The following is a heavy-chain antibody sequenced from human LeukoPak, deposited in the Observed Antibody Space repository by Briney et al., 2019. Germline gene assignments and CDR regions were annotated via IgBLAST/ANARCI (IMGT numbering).Heavy chain of an antibody. D-gene: IGHD6-13*01. CDR2: ISTSSNSI. CDR1: GLTFTGFT. J-gene: IGHJ4*02. Sequence: GGSLRLSCAASGLTFTGFTMNWVRQAPGKGLEWVSSISTSSNSIYYADSVRGRFTISRDNAKNSLFLQMNSLRAEDTAVYYCASWYGGYWGPGTLVTVSS. V-gene: IGHV3-21*01. CDR3: ASWYGGY.